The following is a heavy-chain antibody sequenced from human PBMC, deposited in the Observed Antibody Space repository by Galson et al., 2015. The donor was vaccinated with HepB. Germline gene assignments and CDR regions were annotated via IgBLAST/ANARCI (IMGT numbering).Heavy chain of an antibody. CDR1: GFSFSNYA. Sequence: SLRLSCAASGFSFSNYAMTWVRQPPGKGRQWDATISGRGVTTFDADSAKGQFTIARDNPKNTMYLEMNNLRADDTAVYFCAKSKDSGWAYNAFDIWGQGTMVTVSS. CDR2: ISGRGVTT. CDR3: AKSKDSGWAYNAFDI. D-gene: IGHD6-19*01. V-gene: IGHV3-23*01. J-gene: IGHJ3*02.